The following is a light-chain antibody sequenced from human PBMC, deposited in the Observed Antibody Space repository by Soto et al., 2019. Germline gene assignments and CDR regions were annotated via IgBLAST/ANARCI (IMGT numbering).Light chain of an antibody. CDR1: QSISSW. V-gene: IGKV1-5*03. Sequence: DFQMTQSPSTLSASVGDRVAISCRASQSISSWLAWYQQKPGKAPKLLIYTASSLESGVPSTFRGSGSGTEFAPTISSLQPDDFATYYCHHRRTFGQGTKVDNK. CDR2: TAS. J-gene: IGKJ1*01. CDR3: HHRRT.